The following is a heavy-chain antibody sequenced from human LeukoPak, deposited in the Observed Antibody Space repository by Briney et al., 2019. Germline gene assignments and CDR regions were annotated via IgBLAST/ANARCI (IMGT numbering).Heavy chain of an antibody. CDR3: ARRSSGSSVFDYYYMDV. V-gene: IGHV4-34*01. Sequence: SETLSLTCAVYGGSFSGYYWSWIRQPPGTGLEWIGEINHSGSTNYNPSLKSRVTISVDTSKNQFSLKLSSVTAADTAVYYCARRSSGSSVFDYYYMDVWGKGTTVTVSS. CDR1: GGSFSGYY. D-gene: IGHD6-6*01. J-gene: IGHJ6*03. CDR2: INHSGST.